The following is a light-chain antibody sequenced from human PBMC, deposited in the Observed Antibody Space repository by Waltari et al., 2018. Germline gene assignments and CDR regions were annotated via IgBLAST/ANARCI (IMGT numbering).Light chain of an antibody. V-gene: IGKV3-15*01. CDR3: QQYNRWPPIT. CDR1: QSFSSN. J-gene: IGKJ5*01. Sequence: EIVMTQSPATLSVSPGETATLPCRASQSFSSNVAWYQKKPGQAPRLPSYDAYTRAPSIPAQFRGSGSGTEFTLTISSLQSEDFAVYYCQQYNRWPPITFGHGTRLEIK. CDR2: DAY.